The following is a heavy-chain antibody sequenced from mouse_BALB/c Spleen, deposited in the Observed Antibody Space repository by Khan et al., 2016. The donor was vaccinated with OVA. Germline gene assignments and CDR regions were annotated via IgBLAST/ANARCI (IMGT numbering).Heavy chain of an antibody. CDR1: GYTFTTAG. CDR2: INTHSGVP. CDR3: ARGGAAYYRNDGGAMEY. D-gene: IGHD2-14*01. J-gene: IGHJ4*01. V-gene: IGHV9-4*02. Sequence: QIQLVQSGPELKKPGETVRISCKASGYTFTTAGIQWVQKMPGKGLKWIGWINTHSGVPKYAEDFKGRFAFSLEISVNNADLQITNLKNEYTSTDFCARGGAAYYRNDGGAMEYWGQGTSVTVSS.